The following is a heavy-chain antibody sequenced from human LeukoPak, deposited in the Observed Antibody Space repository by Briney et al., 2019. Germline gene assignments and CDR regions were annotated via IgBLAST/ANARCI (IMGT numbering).Heavy chain of an antibody. Sequence: SETLSLTCAVYGGSFSGYYWSWIRQHPGKGLEWIGYIYYSGSTYYNPSLKSRVTISVDTSKNQFSLKLSSVTAADTAVYYCAREPGIAVAGTEWFDPWGQGTLVTVSS. J-gene: IGHJ5*02. CDR2: IYYSGST. CDR1: GGSFSGYY. CDR3: AREPGIAVAGTEWFDP. V-gene: IGHV4-31*11. D-gene: IGHD6-19*01.